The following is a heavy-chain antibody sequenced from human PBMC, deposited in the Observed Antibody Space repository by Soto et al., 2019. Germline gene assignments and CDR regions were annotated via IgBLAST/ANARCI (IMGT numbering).Heavy chain of an antibody. D-gene: IGHD5-18*01. Sequence: GGSLRLSCAASGFTFSDYYMSWIRQAPGKGLEWVSYISSGGGTIYYGDSVKGRFTISRDDAKNSLYLQMSSLRAEDTAVYYCVRDGILGSDVDTAMAFYWGQGTLVTVSS. V-gene: IGHV3-11*01. CDR2: ISSGGGTI. J-gene: IGHJ4*02. CDR3: VRDGILGSDVDTAMAFY. CDR1: GFTFSDYY.